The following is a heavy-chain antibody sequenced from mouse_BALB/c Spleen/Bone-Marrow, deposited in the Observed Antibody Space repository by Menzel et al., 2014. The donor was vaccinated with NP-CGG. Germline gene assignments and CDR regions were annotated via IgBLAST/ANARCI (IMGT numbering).Heavy chain of an antibody. V-gene: IGHV7-3*02. Sequence: EVMLVESGGGLVQPGGSLRLPCATSGFTFTDYYMSWVRQTPGKALEWLGFIRTKANGYTADYGVSVKGRFTISRDNSQNILYLQMNTRRAEDSATYYCARDENYDIYWYFDVWGAGTTVTVSS. CDR1: GFTFTDYY. CDR3: ARDENYDIYWYFDV. J-gene: IGHJ1*01. D-gene: IGHD1-1*01. CDR2: IRTKANGYTA.